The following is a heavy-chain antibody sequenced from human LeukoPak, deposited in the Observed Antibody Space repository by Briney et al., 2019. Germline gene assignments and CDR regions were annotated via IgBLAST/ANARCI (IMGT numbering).Heavy chain of an antibody. J-gene: IGHJ4*02. D-gene: IGHD6-6*01. V-gene: IGHV5-51*01. CDR3: ARGSSGYYFDY. Sequence: GESLRISCKGSGYSFTTYLIGWVRQMPGKGLEWVGIIYPGDSDTRYSPSFQGQVTISADKSISTAYLQWSSLKASDTAMYYCARGSSGYYFDYWGQGTLVAVSS. CDR1: GYSFTTYL. CDR2: IYPGDSDT.